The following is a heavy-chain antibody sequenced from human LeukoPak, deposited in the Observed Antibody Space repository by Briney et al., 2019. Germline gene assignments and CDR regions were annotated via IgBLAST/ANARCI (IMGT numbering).Heavy chain of an antibody. CDR3: ARDERTIFGVVIISN. J-gene: IGHJ4*02. CDR2: TYYRSKWYN. D-gene: IGHD3-3*01. Sequence: SQTLSPTCAISGDSFSSNSAAWNWIRQSPSRGLEWLGRTYYRSKWYNDYAVSAKSRITINPDTSKNQFSLQLNSVTPEDTAVYYCARDERTIFGVVIISNWGQGTLVTVSS. CDR1: GDSFSSNSAA. V-gene: IGHV6-1*01.